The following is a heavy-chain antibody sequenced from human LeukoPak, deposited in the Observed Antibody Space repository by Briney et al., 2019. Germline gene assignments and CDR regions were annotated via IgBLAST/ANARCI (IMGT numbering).Heavy chain of an antibody. D-gene: IGHD6-25*01. V-gene: IGHV1-8*02. J-gene: IGHJ5*02. Sequence: ASVKVSCKASGYTFTSYDINWVRQATGQGLEWMGWMNPDSGNTGYAQKLQGRVTMTTDTSTSTAYMELRSLRSDDTAVYYCARDRLAADMGGFDAWGQGTLVTVSS. CDR3: ARDRLAADMGGFDA. CDR1: GYTFTSYD. CDR2: MNPDSGNT.